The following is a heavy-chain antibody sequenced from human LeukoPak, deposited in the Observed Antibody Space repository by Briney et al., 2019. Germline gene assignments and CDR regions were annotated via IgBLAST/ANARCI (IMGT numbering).Heavy chain of an antibody. J-gene: IGHJ4*02. Sequence: KASETLSLTCTVSGVSISNYYWSWIRQPPGKGLEWIGFIYYSGSTSYNPSLKSRVTISIDTSKNQFSLKLSSLTAADTAVYYCASKPVAVDKFDYWGQGTLVTVSS. CDR1: GVSISNYY. V-gene: IGHV4-59*01. CDR3: ASKPVAVDKFDY. D-gene: IGHD6-19*01. CDR2: IYYSGST.